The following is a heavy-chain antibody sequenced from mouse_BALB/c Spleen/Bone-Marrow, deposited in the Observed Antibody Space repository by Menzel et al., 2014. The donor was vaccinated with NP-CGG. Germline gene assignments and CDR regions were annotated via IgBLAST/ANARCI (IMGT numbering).Heavy chain of an antibody. Sequence: EVKVVESGGGLVQPGGSRKLSCAASGFTFXSFGMHWVRQAPEKGLEWVAYISSGSSTIFYADTVKGRFTVSRDNPKNTLFLQMTSLRSEDTATYYCTRGGNWDDFDYWGQGTTLTVSS. CDR2: ISSGSSTI. CDR1: GFTFXSFG. D-gene: IGHD4-1*01. V-gene: IGHV5-17*02. J-gene: IGHJ2*01. CDR3: TRGGNWDDFDY.